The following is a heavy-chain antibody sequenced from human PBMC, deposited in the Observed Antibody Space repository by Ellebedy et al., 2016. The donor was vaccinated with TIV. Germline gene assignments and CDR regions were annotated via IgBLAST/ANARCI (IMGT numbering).Heavy chain of an antibody. CDR1: GFRFEDYA. J-gene: IGHJ5*02. D-gene: IGHD2-15*01. Sequence: SLKISCAASGFRFEDYAMHWLRQAPGKGLEWVSGISWNSENIEYGDSVRGRVTISRDNAKNSLYLEMNSLRPEDMALYYCAKDKDGGNAGLLNWFDPWGQGTLVIVSS. CDR3: AKDKDGGNAGLLNWFDP. V-gene: IGHV3-9*03. CDR2: ISWNSENI.